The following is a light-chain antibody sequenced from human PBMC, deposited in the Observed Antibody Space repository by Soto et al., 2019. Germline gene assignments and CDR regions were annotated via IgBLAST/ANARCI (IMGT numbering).Light chain of an antibody. V-gene: IGKV1-5*03. Sequence: DIHMTQSPSTLSASVGDRVTITCRASQSLTMSLAWYQQKPGKAPNLLIYKTSSLESGVPSWFSGSGSGTEFTLTISSLQPDDFATYYCQHRTDYSWTFGQGTKVEVK. J-gene: IGKJ1*01. CDR2: KTS. CDR1: QSLTMS. CDR3: QHRTDYSWT.